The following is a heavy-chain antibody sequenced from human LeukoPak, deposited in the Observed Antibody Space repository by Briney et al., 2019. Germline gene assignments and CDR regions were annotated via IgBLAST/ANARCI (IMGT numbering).Heavy chain of an antibody. V-gene: IGHV1-18*01. Sequence: ASVQVSCQASGYTFPSYGIIWVRQAPGQGLEWMGWISAYHGNTNYAQKLQGRVTMTTDTSTSTAYMELRSLRSDDTAAYYCARGFWYCYGSGYDYWGQGTLVTVSS. D-gene: IGHD3-10*01. CDR2: ISAYHGNT. CDR1: GYTFPSYG. J-gene: IGHJ4*02. CDR3: ARGFWYCYGSGYDY.